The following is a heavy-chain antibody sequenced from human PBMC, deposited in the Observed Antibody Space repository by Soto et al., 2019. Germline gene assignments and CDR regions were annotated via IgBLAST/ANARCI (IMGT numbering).Heavy chain of an antibody. D-gene: IGHD5-18*01. J-gene: IGHJ4*02. CDR2: INHSGST. CDR3: ARAGRYSNGSPNFDY. V-gene: IGHV4-34*01. CDR1: GGSFSGYY. Sequence: SETLSLTCAVYGGSFSGYYWSWIRQPPGKGLEWIGEINHSGSTNYNPSLKSRVTISVDTSKNQFSLKLSSVTAADTAVYYCARAGRYSNGSPNFDYWGQGTLVTVSS.